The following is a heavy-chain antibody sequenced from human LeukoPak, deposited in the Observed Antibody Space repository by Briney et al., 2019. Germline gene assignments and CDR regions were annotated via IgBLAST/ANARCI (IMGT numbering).Heavy chain of an antibody. V-gene: IGHV3-74*01. CDR1: GFTFSNHW. D-gene: IGHD3-22*01. J-gene: IGHJ4*02. CDR2: ISRGASRT. Sequence: GGSLRLSCAASGFTFSNHWMHWVRQAPGKGLMWVSRISRGASRTDYADSVKGRFTISRDDAKNTLYLQLNSLRAEDTAIYYCAKDLTYYYDSTGYYFDYWGQGTLVTVSS. CDR3: AKDLTYYYDSTGYYFDY.